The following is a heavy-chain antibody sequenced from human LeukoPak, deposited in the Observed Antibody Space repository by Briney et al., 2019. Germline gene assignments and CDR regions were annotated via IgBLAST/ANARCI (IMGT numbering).Heavy chain of an antibody. V-gene: IGHV4-39*01. CDR2: IYYSGST. D-gene: IGHD2-2*02. J-gene: IGHJ5*02. Sequence: SETLSLTCTVSGGSISSSSYYWGWIRQPPGKGLEWTGSIYYSGSTYYNPSLKSRFTISVDTSKNRFSLKLSSVTAADTAVYYCARLIVVVPAAIYWFDPWGQGTLVTVSS. CDR1: GGSISSSSYY. CDR3: ARLIVVVPAAIYWFDP.